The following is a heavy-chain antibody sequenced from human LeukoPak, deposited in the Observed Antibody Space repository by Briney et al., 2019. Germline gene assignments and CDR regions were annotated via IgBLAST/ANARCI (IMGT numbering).Heavy chain of an antibody. Sequence: GGSLRLSCAASGVTFNNYALSWVRQAPEKGLEWVSAIRSSGVGTYYADSVKGRFTISRDNSKNTLHLQMNSLGAEDTAVYYCAKDRGGRGLGGGAFDVWGQGTMVTVSS. CDR2: IRSSGVGT. CDR3: AKDRGGRGLGGGAFDV. V-gene: IGHV3-23*01. CDR1: GVTFNNYA. D-gene: IGHD3-10*01. J-gene: IGHJ3*01.